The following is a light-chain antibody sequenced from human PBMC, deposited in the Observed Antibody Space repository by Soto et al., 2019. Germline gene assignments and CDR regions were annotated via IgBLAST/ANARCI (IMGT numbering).Light chain of an antibody. CDR1: QHVWSY. V-gene: IGKV3-11*01. CDR2: DAT. Sequence: EIVLTHSPATLSLSPGEGATLSCRASQHVWSYVAWYQQKPGQAPRLLIYDATRRATGIPARFSGSGSGTDFSLSISSLEPEDFAVYFCLQRARWPWTFGQGTKVEIK. CDR3: LQRARWPWT. J-gene: IGKJ1*01.